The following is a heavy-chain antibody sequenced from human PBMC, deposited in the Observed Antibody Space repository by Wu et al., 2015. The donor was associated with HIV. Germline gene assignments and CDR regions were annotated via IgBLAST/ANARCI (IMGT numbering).Heavy chain of an antibody. CDR2: FDPDDRST. D-gene: IGHD3-3*01. CDR1: GYTLTELS. V-gene: IGHV1-24*01. J-gene: IGHJ4*02. Sequence: QVQLVQSGAEVKKPGASVKVSCKVSGYTLTELSMHWVRQAPGREFEWMGGFDPDDRSTIYAQSFQGRVTMTGGTSTDTAYMELTNLRSEDTAVYYCATGRPRYFDFWSAFHHWGQGTLVIVSS. CDR3: ATGRPRYFDFWSAFHH.